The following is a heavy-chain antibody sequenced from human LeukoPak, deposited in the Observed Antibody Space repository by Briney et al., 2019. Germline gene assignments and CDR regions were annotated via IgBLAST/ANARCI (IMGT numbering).Heavy chain of an antibody. CDR3: ARVDGYSNFFPFDY. CDR1: GGSISSYY. Sequence: SETLSLTCTVSGGSISSYYLSWIRQPPGKGLEWLGYIYYSGSTNYNPSLKSRVTISVDTSKNQFSLKLSSVTAADTAVYYCARVDGYSNFFPFDYWGQGTLVTVSS. J-gene: IGHJ4*02. D-gene: IGHD4-11*01. V-gene: IGHV4-59*01. CDR2: IYYSGST.